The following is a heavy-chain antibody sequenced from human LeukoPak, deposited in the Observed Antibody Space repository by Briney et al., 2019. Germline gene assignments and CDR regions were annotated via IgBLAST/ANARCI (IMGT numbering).Heavy chain of an antibody. Sequence: PSETLSLTCTVSGGYISSYYWSWIRQPPGKGLEWLGYIFYSGSTSYNPSLNGRVTISIDTSKNQFSLKLTSVTAADTAVYYCARGIEQLAFLNYWGQGTLVTVSS. V-gene: IGHV4-59*01. CDR3: ARGIEQLAFLNY. J-gene: IGHJ4*02. CDR1: GGYISSYY. D-gene: IGHD6-13*01. CDR2: IFYSGST.